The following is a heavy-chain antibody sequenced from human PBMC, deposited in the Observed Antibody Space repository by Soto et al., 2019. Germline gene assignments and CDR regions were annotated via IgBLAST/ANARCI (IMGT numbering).Heavy chain of an antibody. CDR1: GGTFSSYT. V-gene: IGHV1-69*02. D-gene: IGHD3-22*01. Sequence: SVKVSCKASGGTFSSYTISWVRQAPGQGLEWMGRIIPILGIANYAQKFQGRVTITADKSTSTAYMELSSLRSEDTAVYYCARGASYDSSAGAYFDYWGQGTLVTVSS. CDR3: ARGASYDSSAGAYFDY. CDR2: IIPILGIA. J-gene: IGHJ4*02.